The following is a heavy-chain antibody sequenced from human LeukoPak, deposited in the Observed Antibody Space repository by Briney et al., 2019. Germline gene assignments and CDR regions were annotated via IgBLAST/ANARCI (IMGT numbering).Heavy chain of an antibody. V-gene: IGHV3-11*01. Sequence: GGSLRLSCAASGFSFSRYYMSWVRQTPGKALEWISYIPTSGISVQYADSVRGRFTASRDDAKNSLHLQMDSLRVEDTAVYYCTRAAGLGPGAHFDQWGQGALVIVSS. D-gene: IGHD6-25*01. CDR2: IPTSGISV. J-gene: IGHJ4*02. CDR1: GFSFSRYY. CDR3: TRAAGLGPGAHFDQ.